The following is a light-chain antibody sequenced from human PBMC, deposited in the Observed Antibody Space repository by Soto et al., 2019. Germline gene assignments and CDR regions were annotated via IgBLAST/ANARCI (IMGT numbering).Light chain of an antibody. Sequence: EIVLTQSPATLSLSPGEGATLSCRASPSVTNYLAWYQQKPGQAPRLLIYGAFNRATGIPDRFSGSGSGTDFTLTISSLEPEDFAVYYCQQRNIWPPLTFGQGTRLEIK. J-gene: IGKJ5*01. CDR3: QQRNIWPPLT. V-gene: IGKV3-11*01. CDR1: PSVTNY. CDR2: GAF.